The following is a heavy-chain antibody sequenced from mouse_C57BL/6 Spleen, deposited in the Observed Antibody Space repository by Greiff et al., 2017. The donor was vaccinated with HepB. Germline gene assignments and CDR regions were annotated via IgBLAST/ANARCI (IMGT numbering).Heavy chain of an antibody. Sequence: EVQLQQSGTVLARPGASVKMSCKTSGYTFTSYWMHWVKQRPGQGLEWIGAIYPGNSDTSYNQKFKGKAKLTAVTSASTAYMELSSLTNEDSAVYYCTRDGITTEKAWFAYWGQGTLVTVSA. CDR2: IYPGNSDT. J-gene: IGHJ3*01. V-gene: IGHV1-5*01. CDR3: TRDGITTEKAWFAY. D-gene: IGHD2-4*01. CDR1: GYTFTSYW.